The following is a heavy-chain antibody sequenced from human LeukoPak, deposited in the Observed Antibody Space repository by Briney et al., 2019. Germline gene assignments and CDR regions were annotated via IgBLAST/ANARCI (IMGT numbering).Heavy chain of an antibody. CDR2: INHSGST. D-gene: IGHD2-2*01. V-gene: IGHV4-34*01. J-gene: IGHJ4*02. CDR1: GGSFSGYY. CDR3: ARKFCSSTSCYNSY. Sequence: SETLSLTCAVYGGSFSGYYWSWIRQPPGKGLEWIGEINHSGSTNYNPPLKSRVTISVDTSKNQFSLKLSSVAAVDTAVYYCARKFCSSTSCYNSYWGQGTLVTVSS.